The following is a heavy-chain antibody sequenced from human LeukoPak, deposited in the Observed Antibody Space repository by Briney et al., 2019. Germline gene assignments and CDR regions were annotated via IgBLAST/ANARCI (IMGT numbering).Heavy chain of an antibody. V-gene: IGHV3-21*01. CDR2: ISSSSSYI. Sequence: GGSLRLSCAASGFTFSSYNMNWVRQAPGKGLEWVSSISSSSSYIYYADSVKGRFTISRDNAKNSLYLQMNSLRAEDTAVYYCARNLGGNAEYWGQGTLVTVSS. J-gene: IGHJ4*02. D-gene: IGHD4-23*01. CDR3: ARNLGGNAEY. CDR1: GFTFSSYN.